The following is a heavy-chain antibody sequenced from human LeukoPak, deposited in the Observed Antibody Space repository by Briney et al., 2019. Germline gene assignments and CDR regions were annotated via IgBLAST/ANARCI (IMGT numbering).Heavy chain of an antibody. D-gene: IGHD3-16*01. Sequence: GGSLRLSCAASGFTFSSYWMGWVRQAPGKGLEWVANINQDESEKFYVDSVKGRFTISRDNAKNSLYLQMSSLRAEDTAVYYCARVRFSQGSYFDYWGQGTLVTVSS. CDR3: ARVRFSQGSYFDY. V-gene: IGHV3-7*01. CDR1: GFTFSSYW. J-gene: IGHJ4*02. CDR2: INQDESEK.